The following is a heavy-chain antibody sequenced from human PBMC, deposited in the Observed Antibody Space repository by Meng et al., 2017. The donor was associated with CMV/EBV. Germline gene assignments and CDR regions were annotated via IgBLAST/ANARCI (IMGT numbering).Heavy chain of an antibody. CDR1: DGSIRSSSYD. D-gene: IGHD2-2*01. Sequence: SETLSLTWPVSDGSIRSSSYDWAWSRQPPGRGREWIGSIYYSGSTYYNPSLKSRVTISVDTSKNQFSLKLSSVTAADTAVYYCARSVVVPAALNDAFDIWGQGTMVTVSS. CDR3: ARSVVVPAALNDAFDI. V-gene: IGHV4-39*07. J-gene: IGHJ3*02. CDR2: IYYSGST.